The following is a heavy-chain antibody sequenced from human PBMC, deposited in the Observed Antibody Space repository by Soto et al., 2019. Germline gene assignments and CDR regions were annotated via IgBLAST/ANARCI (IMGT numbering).Heavy chain of an antibody. CDR2: MDPKSGNT. CDR3: ARGRGWRDY. D-gene: IGHD2-15*01. V-gene: IGHV1-8*01. Sequence: QVQLVQSGAEVKKPGASVKVSCKASGYTFTNYDINWGRQAPGQGLEWIGWMDPKSGNTDYAQKFQGRVTITRNTSISTAYLEVSSLSSEDKAVYFCARGRGWRDYWGQGTLVTVSS. J-gene: IGHJ4*02. CDR1: GYTFTNYD.